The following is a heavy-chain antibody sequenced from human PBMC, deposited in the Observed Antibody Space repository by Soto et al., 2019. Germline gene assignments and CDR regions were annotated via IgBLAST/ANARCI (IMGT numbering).Heavy chain of an antibody. CDR1: GFTFSSYA. V-gene: IGHV3-23*01. CDR3: AKTRTHDYGDYRPVLVYYFDY. J-gene: IGHJ4*02. CDR2: ISGSGGST. Sequence: GGSLRLSCAASGFTFSSYAMSWVRQAPGKGLEWVSAISGSGGSTYYADSVKGRFTISRDNSKNTLYLQMNSLRAEDTAVYYCAKTRTHDYGDYRPVLVYYFDYWGQGTLVTVSS. D-gene: IGHD4-17*01.